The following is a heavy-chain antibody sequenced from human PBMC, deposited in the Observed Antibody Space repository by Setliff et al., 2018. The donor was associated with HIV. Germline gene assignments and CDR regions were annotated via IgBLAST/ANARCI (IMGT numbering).Heavy chain of an antibody. Sequence: GASVKVSCKTTGYTFSTYPMHWVRQAPGQRLEWMGWINTGNDNTRYSQKFQGRVTITRDTSASTAYMELSSLTSEDTAVYYCAKGGDRAMINFDHWGRGTLVTVSS. V-gene: IGHV1-3*04. CDR1: GYTFSTYP. CDR3: AKGGDRAMINFDH. CDR2: INTGNDNT. J-gene: IGHJ4*02. D-gene: IGHD5-18*01.